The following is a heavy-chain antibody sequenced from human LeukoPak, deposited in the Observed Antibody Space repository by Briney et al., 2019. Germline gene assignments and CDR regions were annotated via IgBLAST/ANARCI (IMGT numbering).Heavy chain of an antibody. CDR1: GYTFTSYD. V-gene: IGHV7-4-1*02. CDR3: ARAMGYCSSTSCYGGWFDP. D-gene: IGHD2-2*01. Sequence: ASVKVSCKASGYTFTSYDINWVRQATGQGLEWMGWINTNTGNPTYAQGFTGRFVFSLDTSVSTAYLQISSLKAEDTAVYYCARAMGYCSSTSCYGGWFDPWGQGTLVTVSS. CDR2: INTNTGNP. J-gene: IGHJ5*02.